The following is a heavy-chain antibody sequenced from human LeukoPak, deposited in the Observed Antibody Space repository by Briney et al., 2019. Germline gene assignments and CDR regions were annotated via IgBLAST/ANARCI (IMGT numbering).Heavy chain of an antibody. Sequence: SETLSLTCIVSGGSISRYYWSWIRQPPGKGLEWIGYIYDSGSTNHNPSLKSRVTISVDTSKNQFSLKLSSVTAADTAVYYCASRKRYFDGLAFDIWGQGTLATVSS. CDR3: ASRKRYFDGLAFDI. V-gene: IGHV4-59*01. CDR2: IYDSGST. D-gene: IGHD3-9*01. J-gene: IGHJ3*02. CDR1: GGSISRYY.